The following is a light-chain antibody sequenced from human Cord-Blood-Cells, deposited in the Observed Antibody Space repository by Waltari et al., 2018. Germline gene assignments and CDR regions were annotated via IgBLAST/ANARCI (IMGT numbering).Light chain of an antibody. Sequence: AIRMTQSPSSLSASTGDRVTITCRASLGISSYLAWYQQKPGKAPKLLIYAASTLQSGVPSRFSGSGSGTDFTLTISCLQSEDFATYYCQQYYSYPPLTFGGGTKVEIK. CDR1: LGISSY. CDR3: QQYYSYPPLT. J-gene: IGKJ4*01. V-gene: IGKV1-8*01. CDR2: AAS.